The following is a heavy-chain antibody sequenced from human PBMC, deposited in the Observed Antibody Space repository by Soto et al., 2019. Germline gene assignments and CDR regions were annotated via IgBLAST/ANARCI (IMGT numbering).Heavy chain of an antibody. D-gene: IGHD6-19*01. CDR3: TTESSSGWYYYYYYGMDV. CDR1: GFTFSNAW. V-gene: IGHV3-15*01. CDR2: IKSKTDGGTT. Sequence: GGSLRLSCAASGFTFSNAWMSWVRQAPGKGLEWVGRIKSKTDGGTTDYAAPVKGRFTISRDDSKNTLYLQMNSLKTEDTAVYYCTTESSSGWYYYYYYGMDVWGQGTTVTVSS. J-gene: IGHJ6*02.